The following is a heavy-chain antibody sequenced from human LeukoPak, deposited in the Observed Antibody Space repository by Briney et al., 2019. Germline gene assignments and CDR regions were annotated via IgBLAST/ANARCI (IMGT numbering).Heavy chain of an antibody. CDR2: INPSGGST. Sequence: ASVKVSCKASGYTFTSYYMHWVRQAPGQGLEWMGIINPSGGSTSYAQKFQGRVTMTRDTSTSTVYMELSSLRSEDTAVYYCARDVEGYCSGGSCYGFGYWGQGTLVTVSS. D-gene: IGHD2-15*01. J-gene: IGHJ4*02. CDR1: GYTFTSYY. V-gene: IGHV1-46*01. CDR3: ARDVEGYCSGGSCYGFGY.